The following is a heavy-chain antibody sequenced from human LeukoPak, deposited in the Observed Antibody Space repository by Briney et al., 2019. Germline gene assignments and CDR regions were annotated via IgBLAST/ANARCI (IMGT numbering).Heavy chain of an antibody. Sequence: GGSLRLSCAASGFTFSSYSMNWVRQAPGKGLEWVSYISSSSSTTYYADSVKGRFTISRDNAKNSLYLQMNSLRAEDTAVYYCARGATIFGVVVSFDYWGQGTLVTVSS. CDR1: GFTFSSYS. V-gene: IGHV3-48*01. CDR2: ISSSSSTT. J-gene: IGHJ4*02. D-gene: IGHD3-3*01. CDR3: ARGATIFGVVVSFDY.